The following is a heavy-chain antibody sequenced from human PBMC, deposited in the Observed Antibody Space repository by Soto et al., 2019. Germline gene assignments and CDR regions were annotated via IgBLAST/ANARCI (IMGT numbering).Heavy chain of an antibody. V-gene: IGHV1-58*01. J-gene: IGHJ4*02. CDR3: AADVIGVAGDFDH. CDR1: GFTFGSSA. CDR2: IVVASGYP. D-gene: IGHD6-19*01. Sequence: LVQSGPEVKKPGTSVTVSCKTSGFTFGSSAVQWVRQVRGQRLAWIGWIVVASGYPNVEQKFQDRVSLTRDLSTNTAFLELSSLTSEDSAMYYCAADVIGVAGDFDHWGQGTLVSVSS.